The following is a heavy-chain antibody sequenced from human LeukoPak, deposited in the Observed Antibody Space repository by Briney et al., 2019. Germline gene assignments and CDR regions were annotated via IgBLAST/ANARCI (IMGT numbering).Heavy chain of an antibody. D-gene: IGHD3-3*01. CDR3: ARQFGSGYWYYYYMDV. J-gene: IGHJ6*03. Sequence: SETLSLTCTVSGGSISSSSYYWGWIRQPPGKGLEWIGSIYYSGSTYYNPSLKSRVTISVDTSKSQFSLKLSSVTAADTAVYYCARQFGSGYWYYYYMDVWGKGTTVTVSS. V-gene: IGHV4-39*01. CDR2: IYYSGST. CDR1: GGSISSSSYY.